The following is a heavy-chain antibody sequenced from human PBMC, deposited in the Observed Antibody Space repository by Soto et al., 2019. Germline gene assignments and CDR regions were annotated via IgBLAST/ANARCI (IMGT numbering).Heavy chain of an antibody. CDR3: ARLGYSSGWYNDAFDI. Sequence: LSLTCTVSGGSISSYYWSWIRQPPGKGLEWIGYIYYSGSTNYNPSLKSRVTISVDTSKNQFSLKLSSVTAADTAVYYCARLGYSSGWYNDAFDIWGQGTMVTVSS. J-gene: IGHJ3*02. D-gene: IGHD6-19*01. CDR1: GGSISSYY. V-gene: IGHV4-59*08. CDR2: IYYSGST.